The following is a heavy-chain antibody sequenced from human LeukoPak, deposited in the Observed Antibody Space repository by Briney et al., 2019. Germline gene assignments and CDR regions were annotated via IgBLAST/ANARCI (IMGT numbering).Heavy chain of an antibody. D-gene: IGHD3-3*01. CDR2: MNPNSGNT. Sequence: ASVKVSCKDSGYTFTSYEINGVGQATGQGLEWMGWMNPNSGNTGYAQKFQGRVTITRNTSISTAYMELSSLRSEDTAVYYCAPNLPHHDLWSGSSYYYSMDVWGKGTTVTVSS. CDR3: APNLPHHDLWSGSSYYYSMDV. CDR1: GYTFTSYE. V-gene: IGHV1-8*03. J-gene: IGHJ6*03.